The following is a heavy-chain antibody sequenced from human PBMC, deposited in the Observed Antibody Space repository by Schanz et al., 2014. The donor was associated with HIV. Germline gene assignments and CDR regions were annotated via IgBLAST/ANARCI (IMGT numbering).Heavy chain of an antibody. V-gene: IGHV3-23*04. CDR2: ISGSGIST. CDR3: AKGQRGIVRGDLDY. D-gene: IGHD3-10*01. J-gene: IGHJ4*02. CDR1: GFTFSTYG. Sequence: VQLVESGGGVVQPGRSLRLSCAASGFTFSTYGMHWVRQAPGKGLEWVSVISGSGISTYYADSVKGRLTISRDNSKNTLYLQMNSLRAEDTAVYYCAKGQRGIVRGDLDYWGQGTLVTVSS.